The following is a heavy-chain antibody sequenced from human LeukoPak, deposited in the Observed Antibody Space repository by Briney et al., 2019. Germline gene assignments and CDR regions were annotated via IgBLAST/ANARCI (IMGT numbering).Heavy chain of an antibody. D-gene: IGHD4-23*01. J-gene: IGHJ5*02. CDR3: ARGSTVVTPRLGGLGWFDP. CDR2: INPNSGGT. Sequence: ASVKVSFKASGYTFTGYYMHWVRQAPGQGLEWMGWINPNSGGTNYAQKFQGRVTMTRDTSIGTAYMELSRLRSDDTAVYYCARGSTVVTPRLGGLGWFDPWGQGTLVTVSS. V-gene: IGHV1-2*02. CDR1: GYTFTGYY.